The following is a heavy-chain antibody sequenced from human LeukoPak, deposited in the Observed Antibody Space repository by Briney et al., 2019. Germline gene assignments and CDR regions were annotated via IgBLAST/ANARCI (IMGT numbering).Heavy chain of an antibody. V-gene: IGHV1-2*02. CDR2: INPNSGGT. CDR3: ARGGGGGWGLGIVPAASDY. Sequence: GASVKVSCKASGYTFTGYYMHWVRQAPGQGLEWMGWINPNSGGTNYAQKFQGRVTMTRDTSISTAYMELSRLRSDDAAVYYCARGGGGGWGLGIVPAASDYWGQGTLVTVSS. J-gene: IGHJ4*02. CDR1: GYTFTGYY. D-gene: IGHD2-2*01.